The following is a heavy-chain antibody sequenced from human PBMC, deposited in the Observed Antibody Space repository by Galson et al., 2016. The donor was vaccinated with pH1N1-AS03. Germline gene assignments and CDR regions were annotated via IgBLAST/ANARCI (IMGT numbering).Heavy chain of an antibody. CDR3: AKSYHGDVFDI. J-gene: IGHJ3*02. CDR1: GFNFDNYA. Sequence: SLRLSCAASGFNFDNYAMHWVRQARGKGLEWVSGISWNSGTFDYADSVKGRFTISRDNAKNSLYLQMNSLTADDSVLYYCAKSYHGDVFDIWGQGTMVTVSS. V-gene: IGHV3-9*01. CDR2: ISWNSGTF. D-gene: IGHD2-21*01.